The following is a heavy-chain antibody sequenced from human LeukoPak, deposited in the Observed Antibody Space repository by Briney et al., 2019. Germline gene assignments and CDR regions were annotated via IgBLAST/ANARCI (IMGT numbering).Heavy chain of an antibody. J-gene: IGHJ3*01. D-gene: IGHD3-22*01. CDR1: GYSFTSNW. Sequence: GESLKISCKGSGYSFTSNWIGWVRQMPGKGLEWMGIIYPGDSDTRYSPSFQGQVTMSADKSISTAYLQWSSLKPSDTAMYYCARPNITSYYDSRGYDAFDVWGQGTMVIVSS. CDR3: ARPNITSYYDSRGYDAFDV. V-gene: IGHV5-51*01. CDR2: IYPGDSDT.